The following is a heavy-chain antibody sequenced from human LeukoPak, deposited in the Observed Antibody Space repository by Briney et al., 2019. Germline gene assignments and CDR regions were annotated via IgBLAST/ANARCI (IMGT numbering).Heavy chain of an antibody. D-gene: IGHD3-10*01. CDR3: ARVITMVREETFDY. Sequence: SETLSLTCTVSGGSISTYYWSWIRQPAGKGLEWIGQIYTSGSTNYNPPLKSRVTMSVDTSKNQFSLKLSSVTAADTAVYYCARVITMVREETFDYWGQGTLVTVSS. CDR1: GGSISTYY. V-gene: IGHV4-4*07. CDR2: IYTSGST. J-gene: IGHJ4*02.